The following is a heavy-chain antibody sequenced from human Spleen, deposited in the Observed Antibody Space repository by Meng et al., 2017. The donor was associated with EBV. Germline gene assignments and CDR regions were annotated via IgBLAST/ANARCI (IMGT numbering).Heavy chain of an antibody. J-gene: IGHJ4*02. CDR2: MRPKSGNT. Sequence: QEQLVRSGAKVKKPGASVKVSCKTSGYTFTSFEINWVRQATGQGLEWMGWMRPKSGNTGYAQKFQGRVTLTRNTSISTAYMELTNLRSEDTAIYYCARGKCSTTSCPIDHWGQGTLVTVSS. D-gene: IGHD2-2*01. CDR3: ARGKCSTTSCPIDH. CDR1: GYTFTSFE. V-gene: IGHV1-8*01.